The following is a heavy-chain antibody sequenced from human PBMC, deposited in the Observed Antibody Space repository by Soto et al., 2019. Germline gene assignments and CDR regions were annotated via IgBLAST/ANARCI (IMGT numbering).Heavy chain of an antibody. Sequence: PGGSLRLSCAASGFTVGSNYMSWVRQAPGKGLEWVSVIYSGGSTYYADSVKGRFTISRDNSKNTLYLQMNSLRAEDTAVYYCAGDRYCGGDCPKSGMDVWGQGTTVTVSS. D-gene: IGHD2-21*02. CDR3: AGDRYCGGDCPKSGMDV. V-gene: IGHV3-66*01. CDR1: GFTVGSNY. J-gene: IGHJ6*02. CDR2: IYSGGST.